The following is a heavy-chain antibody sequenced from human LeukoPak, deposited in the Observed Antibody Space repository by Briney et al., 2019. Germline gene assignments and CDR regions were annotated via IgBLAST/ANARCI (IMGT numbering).Heavy chain of an antibody. CDR3: ARGRRPACDY. D-gene: IGHD2-2*01. CDR1: GGSFSGYY. J-gene: IGHJ4*02. V-gene: IGHV4-34*01. Sequence: SETLSLTCAVYGGSFSGYYWNWIRQPPGKGLEWIGEINHSGSTNYNPSLKSRVTISVDTSKNQFSLKLSSVTAADTAVYYCARGRRPACDYWGQGTLVTVSS. CDR2: INHSGST.